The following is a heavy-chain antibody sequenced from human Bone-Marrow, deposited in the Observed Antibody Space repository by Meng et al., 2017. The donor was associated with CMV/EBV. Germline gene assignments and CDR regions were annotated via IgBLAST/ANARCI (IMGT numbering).Heavy chain of an antibody. Sequence: GGSLRLSCPASGFTFRSYGMHWVRQAPGKGLEWVAFMRFDGTKTYYGDSVKGRFTISRDNSRNTLYLQMNSLRVDDTAVYYCAKHADVNMVPTGFYYHGMDVWGQGTPVTVSS. CDR1: GFTFRSYG. D-gene: IGHD3-10*01. J-gene: IGHJ6*02. CDR3: AKHADVNMVPTGFYYHGMDV. CDR2: MRFDGTKT. V-gene: IGHV3-30*02.